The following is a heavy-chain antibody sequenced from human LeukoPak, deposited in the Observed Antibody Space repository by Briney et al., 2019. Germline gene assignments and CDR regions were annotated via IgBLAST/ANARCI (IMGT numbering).Heavy chain of an antibody. D-gene: IGHD3-3*01. CDR2: IYHRGST. V-gene: IGHV4-38-2*02. Sequence: SETLSLTCTVSGYSISNGYYWGWIRPPPGKGLEWVGSIYHRGSTYYNPSLTSRVTISLDRSKKKFSLKLTSVTAADTAVYFCARGAEYYAIWRGYAGYSDYWGQGISVTVSS. CDR1: GYSISNGYY. J-gene: IGHJ4*02. CDR3: ARGAEYYAIWRGYAGYSDY.